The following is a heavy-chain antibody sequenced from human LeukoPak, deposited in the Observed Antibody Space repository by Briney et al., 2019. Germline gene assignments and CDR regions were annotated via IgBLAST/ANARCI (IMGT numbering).Heavy chain of an antibody. Sequence: PGRSLRLSCAASGFTFSSYAMHWVRQAPGKGLEWVAVISYDGSNKYYADSVKGRSTISRDNSKNTLYLQMNSLRAEDTAVYYCARDRVAVAEWEIDYWGQGTLVTVSS. J-gene: IGHJ4*02. CDR3: ARDRVAVAEWEIDY. D-gene: IGHD6-19*01. CDR1: GFTFSSYA. V-gene: IGHV3-30*04. CDR2: ISYDGSNK.